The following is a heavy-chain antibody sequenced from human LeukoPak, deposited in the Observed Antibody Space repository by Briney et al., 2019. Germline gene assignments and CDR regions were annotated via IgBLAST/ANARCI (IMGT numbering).Heavy chain of an antibody. CDR1: GGSLTSYY. CDR3: ARDLLGGDDAFDI. CDR2: IYYSGST. J-gene: IGHJ3*02. Sequence: SETLSLTCTVSGGSLTSYYWSWLRQPPGKGLEWIWYIYYSGSTTYNPSLKSRATISVDTSKNQFSLKLSSVTAADTAVYYCARDLLGGDDAFDIWGHGTMVTVSS. V-gene: IGHV4-59*01.